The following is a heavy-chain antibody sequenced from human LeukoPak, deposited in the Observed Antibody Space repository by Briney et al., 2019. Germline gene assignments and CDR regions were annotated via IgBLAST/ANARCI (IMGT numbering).Heavy chain of an antibody. D-gene: IGHD1-26*01. CDR1: GGSISSSSYY. J-gene: IGHJ6*03. V-gene: IGHV4-61*01. CDR2: IYYSGST. Sequence: SETLSLTCTVSGGSISSSSYYWSWIRQSPGKGLEWIGYIYYSGSTNYNPSLKSRVTISVDTSKNQFSLKLSSVTAADTAVYYCARTWKLLRGGYYYYYMDVWGKGTTVTISS. CDR3: ARTWKLLRGGYYYYYMDV.